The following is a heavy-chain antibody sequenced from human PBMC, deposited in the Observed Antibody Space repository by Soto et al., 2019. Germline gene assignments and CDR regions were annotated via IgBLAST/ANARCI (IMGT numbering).Heavy chain of an antibody. D-gene: IGHD5-12*01. V-gene: IGHV1-69*13. CDR1: GGTFSSYA. CDR2: IIPIFGTA. CDR3: ARPHRYSTYYYYGMDV. Sequence: SVKVSCKASGGTFSSYAISWARQAPGQGLEWMGGIIPIFGTANYAQKFQGRVTITADESTSTAYMELSSLRSEDTAVYYCARPHRYSTYYYYGMDVWGQGTTVTVSS. J-gene: IGHJ6*02.